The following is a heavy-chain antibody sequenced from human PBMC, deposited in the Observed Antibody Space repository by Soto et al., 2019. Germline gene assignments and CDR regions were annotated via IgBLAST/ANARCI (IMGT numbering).Heavy chain of an antibody. D-gene: IGHD3-16*02. J-gene: IGHJ3*02. CDR1: GYTFTSYG. Sequence: QVQLVQSGAEVKKPGASVKVSCKASGYTFTSYGISWVRQAPGQGLEWMGWISAYNGNTNHAQNLQGRLTMTTDKSTSTAYKELSSLRSDDTAVYYCARDEILGSYRYTDDACDIWGQGTMVTVSS. CDR3: ARDEILGSYRYTDDACDI. V-gene: IGHV1-18*01. CDR2: ISAYNGNT.